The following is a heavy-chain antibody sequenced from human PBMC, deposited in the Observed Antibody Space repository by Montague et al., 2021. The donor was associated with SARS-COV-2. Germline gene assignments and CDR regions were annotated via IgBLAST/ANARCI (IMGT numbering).Heavy chain of an antibody. CDR3: ARPSRDSGAWHGTDV. V-gene: IGHV3-21*01. CDR1: GFTFSSYS. Sequence: SLRLSCAASGFTFSSYSINWVRQAPGKGLEWVSSISKTSDYIYYADSVKGRFTISRDNAKNSLYLQMNSLRAEDTAVYYCARPSRDSGAWHGTDVWGQGTTVTVSS. J-gene: IGHJ6*02. D-gene: IGHD3-10*01. CDR2: ISKTSDYI.